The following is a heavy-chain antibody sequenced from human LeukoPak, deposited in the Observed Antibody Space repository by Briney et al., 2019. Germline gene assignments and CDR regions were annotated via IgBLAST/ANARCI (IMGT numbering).Heavy chain of an antibody. V-gene: IGHV3-23*01. D-gene: IGHD3-22*01. J-gene: IGHJ4*02. CDR1: GFTFSTFA. CDR2: ISGSGDNT. CDR3: AKGSYYDSSGSFYFDY. Sequence: GGSLRLSCAASGFTFSTFAMSWVRQAPGKGLEWVSGISGSGDNTYYADSVKGRFTISRDNSKNTLYVQVNSLGTEDTAAYYCAKGSYYDSSGSFYFDYWGQGTLVTVSS.